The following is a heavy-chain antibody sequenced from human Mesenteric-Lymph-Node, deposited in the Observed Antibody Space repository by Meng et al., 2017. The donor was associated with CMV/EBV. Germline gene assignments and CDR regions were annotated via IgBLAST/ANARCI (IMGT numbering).Heavy chain of an antibody. J-gene: IGHJ5*02. CDR2: IYPGDSDT. Sequence: KVSCKGSGYSFTSYWIGWVRQMPGKGLEWMGIIYPGDSDTRYSPSFQGQVTISADKSISTAYLQWSSLKASDTAMYYCARKGLGYLGPQPSPFDPWGQGTLVTVSS. D-gene: IGHD3-16*01. CDR3: ARKGLGYLGPQPSPFDP. CDR1: GYSFTSYW. V-gene: IGHV5-51*01.